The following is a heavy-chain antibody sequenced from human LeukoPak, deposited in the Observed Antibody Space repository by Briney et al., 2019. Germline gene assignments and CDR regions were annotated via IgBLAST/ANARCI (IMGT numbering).Heavy chain of an antibody. CDR3: ARDSRRIITMVRGAQMLGNAFDI. Sequence: ASVKVSCRASGYTFTNYWIYWVRQAPGQGLEWMGIINPSGGSTNYAQRFQGRATMARDTSTNTVYMDLSSLRSEDTAVYYCARDSRRIITMVRGAQMLGNAFDIWGQGTMVTVSS. J-gene: IGHJ3*02. V-gene: IGHV1-46*01. D-gene: IGHD3-10*01. CDR2: INPSGGST. CDR1: GYTFTNYW.